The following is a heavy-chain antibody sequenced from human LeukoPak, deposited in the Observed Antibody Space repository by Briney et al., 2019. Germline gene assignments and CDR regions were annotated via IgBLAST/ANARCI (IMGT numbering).Heavy chain of an antibody. D-gene: IGHD3-3*01. J-gene: IGHJ4*02. CDR1: GGSFSVYY. CDR2: ISWNSGSI. Sequence: LSLTCAVYGGSFSVYYWSWIRQPPGKGLEWVSGISWNSGSIGYADSVKGRFTISRDNAKNSLYLQMNSLRAEDTALYYCAKGKGPHYDFWSGYYTGPRGYFDYWGQGTLVTVSS. V-gene: IGHV3-9*01. CDR3: AKGKGPHYDFWSGYYTGPRGYFDY.